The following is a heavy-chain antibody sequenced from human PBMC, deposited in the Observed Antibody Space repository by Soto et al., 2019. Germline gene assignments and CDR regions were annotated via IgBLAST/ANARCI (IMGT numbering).Heavy chain of an antibody. CDR2: IYPGDSDT. D-gene: IGHD3-22*01. J-gene: IGHJ3*02. CDR1: GYSFTSYW. Sequence: PXDSLKISCKGSGYSFTSYWIGLVRQMPGKGLEWMGIIYPGDSDTRYSPSFQGQVTISADKSISTAYLQWSSLKASDTAMYYCARLGSPYYYDSSGNWDAAFDIWGQGTMVTVSS. V-gene: IGHV5-51*01. CDR3: ARLGSPYYYDSSGNWDAAFDI.